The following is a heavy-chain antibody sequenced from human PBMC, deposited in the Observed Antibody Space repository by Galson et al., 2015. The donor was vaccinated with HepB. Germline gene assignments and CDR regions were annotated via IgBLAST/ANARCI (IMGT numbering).Heavy chain of an antibody. CDR3: ARGGVLRTYDSSGYFINWYFDL. J-gene: IGHJ2*01. D-gene: IGHD3-22*01. Sequence: ETLSLTCAVYGGSFSGYYWSWIRQPPGKGLEWIGEINHSGSTNYNPSLKSRVTISVDRSKNQFSLKLSSVTAADTAVYYCARGGVLRTYDSSGYFINWYFDLWGRGTLVTVSS. V-gene: IGHV4-34*01. CDR1: GGSFSGYY. CDR2: INHSGST.